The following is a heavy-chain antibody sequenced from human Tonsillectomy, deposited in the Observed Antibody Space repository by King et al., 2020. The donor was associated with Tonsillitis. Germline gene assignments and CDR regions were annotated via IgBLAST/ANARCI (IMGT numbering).Heavy chain of an antibody. V-gene: IGHV4-34*01. D-gene: IGHD3-3*02. CDR2: INYSGVT. CDR3: ARGVHFYKIPNAPSPFAR. J-gene: IGHJ1*01. CDR1: VGSLNGYY. Sequence: VQLPQWGAGLLKPSETLSLTCAVYVGSLNGYYWNWIRQPPGKGLEWIGEINYSGVTKYNPSLKSRVTISIDTSKNQFSLKLDSLTAADTAVYYCARGVHFYKIPNAPSPFARWGRGTLVPVPS.